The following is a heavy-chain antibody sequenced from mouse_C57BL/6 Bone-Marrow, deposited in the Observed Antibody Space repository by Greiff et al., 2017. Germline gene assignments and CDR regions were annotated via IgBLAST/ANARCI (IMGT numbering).Heavy chain of an antibody. D-gene: IGHD1-1*01. CDR3: ARGTTVVSFDY. V-gene: IGHV1-64*01. J-gene: IGHJ2*01. CDR1: GYTFTSYW. CDR2: IHPNSGST. Sequence: QVQLQQPGAELVKPRASVKLSCKASGYTFTSYWMHWVKQRPGQGLEWIGMIHPNSGSTNYNEKFKSKATLTVDKSSSTAYMQLSSLTSEDSAVYYCARGTTVVSFDYWGQGTTLTVSS.